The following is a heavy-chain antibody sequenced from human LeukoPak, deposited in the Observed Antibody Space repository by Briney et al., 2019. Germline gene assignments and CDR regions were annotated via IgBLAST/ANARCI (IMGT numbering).Heavy chain of an antibody. CDR1: GYTFTSYA. J-gene: IGHJ4*02. V-gene: IGHV1-3*01. Sequence: ASVKVSCKASGYTFTSYAMHWVRQAPGQRLEWMGWINAGNGNTKYSQKFQGRVTITRDTSANTAYMELSSLRSEDTAVYYCARDRRPQLVQSEIDYWGQGTLVTVSS. D-gene: IGHD6-13*01. CDR2: INAGNGNT. CDR3: ARDRRPQLVQSEIDY.